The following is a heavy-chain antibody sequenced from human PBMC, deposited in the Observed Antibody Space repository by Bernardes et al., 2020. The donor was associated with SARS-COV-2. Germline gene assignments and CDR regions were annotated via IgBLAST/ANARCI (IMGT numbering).Heavy chain of an antibody. D-gene: IGHD5-12*01. Sequence: GSLRLSCAASGFTVSDNYLSWVRQAPGKGLEWVSVIFRSGRTYFADSVKGRFTISRDDSKNTLFLQMNRLRVEDTAIYYCARDVEGYSGSTPGVWGQGTMVAVSS. CDR1: GFTVSDNY. CDR3: ARDVEGYSGSTPGV. J-gene: IGHJ3*01. CDR2: IFRSGRT. V-gene: IGHV3-53*01.